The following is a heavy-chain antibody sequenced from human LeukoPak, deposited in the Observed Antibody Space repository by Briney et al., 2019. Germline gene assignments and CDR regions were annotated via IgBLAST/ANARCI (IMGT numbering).Heavy chain of an antibody. CDR2: IRYDGSNK. Sequence: PGGSLRLSCAASGFTFSSYGMHWVRQAPGKGLEWVAFIRYDGSNKYYADSVKGRFTISRDNSKNTLYLQMNSLRAEDTAVYYCAKVGATSSWYGHVDYWGQGTLVTVSS. CDR3: AKVGATSSWYGHVDY. V-gene: IGHV3-30*02. J-gene: IGHJ4*02. CDR1: GFTFSSYG. D-gene: IGHD6-13*01.